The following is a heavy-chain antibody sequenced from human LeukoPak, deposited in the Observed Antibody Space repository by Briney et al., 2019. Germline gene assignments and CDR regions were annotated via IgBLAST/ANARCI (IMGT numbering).Heavy chain of an antibody. CDR1: GDSISSSNYY. CDR3: ARRGADIVIMPAAKRGSFDF. Sequence: SETLSLTCTVSGDSISSSNYYWGWIRQPPGKGLEWIGTIYYSGTTYYNPSLKSRITMSVDTSKNQFSLKLSSVTAADTAVYYCARRGADIVIMPAAKRGSFDFWGHGTMVTVSS. J-gene: IGHJ3*01. D-gene: IGHD2-2*01. CDR2: IYYSGTT. V-gene: IGHV4-39*01.